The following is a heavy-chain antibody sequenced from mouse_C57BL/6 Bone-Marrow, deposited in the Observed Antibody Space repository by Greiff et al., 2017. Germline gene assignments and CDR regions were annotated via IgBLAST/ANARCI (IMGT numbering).Heavy chain of an antibody. J-gene: IGHJ3*01. CDR3: VYYGNFLAY. Sequence: VKLQESGAELARPGASVKLSCKASGYTFTSYGISWVKQRTGQGLEWIGEIYPRSGNTYYNEKFKGKATLTADKSSSTAYMELRSLTSEDLAVYFCVYYGNFLAYWGQGTLVTVSA. CDR1: GYTFTSYG. V-gene: IGHV1-81*01. D-gene: IGHD2-1*01. CDR2: IYPRSGNT.